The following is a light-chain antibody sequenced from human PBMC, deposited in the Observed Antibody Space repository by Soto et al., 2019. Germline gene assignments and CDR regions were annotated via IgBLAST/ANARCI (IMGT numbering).Light chain of an antibody. CDR2: LESSGSY. V-gene: IGLV4-60*03. CDR1: SGHSSYI. CDR3: ETWDSNTHV. J-gene: IGLJ1*01. Sequence: QPVLTQSSSASASLGSSVKLTCTLISGHSSYIIAWHQQQPGKAPRYLMKLESSGSYNKGSGVPDRFSGSSSGADRYLTISNLQSEDEADYYCETWDSNTHVFGTGTKLTV.